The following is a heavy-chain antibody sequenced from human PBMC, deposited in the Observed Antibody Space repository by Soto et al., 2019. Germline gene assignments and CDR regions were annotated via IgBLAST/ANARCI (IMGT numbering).Heavy chain of an antibody. Sequence: SETLSLTCTVSGGSISSPNFYWSWIRQRPGKGLEWIGHIYYNGTTYYNPTLKSRVSISVDTSKNQFSLKLSSVTAADTAVYYCARDPCLLIWFGELHYWGRGTLVTVSS. CDR2: IYYNGTT. CDR3: ARDPCLLIWFGELHY. CDR1: GGSISSPNFY. V-gene: IGHV4-31*03. D-gene: IGHD3-10*01. J-gene: IGHJ4*02.